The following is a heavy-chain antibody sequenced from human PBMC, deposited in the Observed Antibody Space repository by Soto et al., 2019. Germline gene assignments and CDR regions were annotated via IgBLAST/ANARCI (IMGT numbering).Heavy chain of an antibody. CDR2: ISWNSGSI. CDR1: GFTFDDYA. Sequence: GGSLRLSCAASGFTFDDYAMHWVRQAPGKGLEWVSGISWNSGSIGYADSVKGRFTISRDNAKNSLYLQMNSLRAEDTALYYCAKPTSQAVAGNSFFDYWGQGTLVTVSS. CDR3: AKPTSQAVAGNSFFDY. J-gene: IGHJ4*02. D-gene: IGHD6-19*01. V-gene: IGHV3-9*01.